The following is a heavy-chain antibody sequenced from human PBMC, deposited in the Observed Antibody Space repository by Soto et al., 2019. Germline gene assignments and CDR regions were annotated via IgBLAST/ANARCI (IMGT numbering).Heavy chain of an antibody. J-gene: IGHJ4*02. D-gene: IGHD2-15*01. CDR1: GFSLSTSGVG. V-gene: IGHV2-5*02. CDR3: AHRPSYCSGCSCYSGFDY. Sequence: QITLKESGPTLVKPTQTLTLTCTFSGFSLSTSGVGVGWIRQPPGKALEWLALIYWDDDKRYSPSLKSRLTITKDTSKIQVVLTMTNMDPVDTATYYCAHRPSYCSGCSCYSGFDYWGQGTLVTVSS. CDR2: IYWDDDK.